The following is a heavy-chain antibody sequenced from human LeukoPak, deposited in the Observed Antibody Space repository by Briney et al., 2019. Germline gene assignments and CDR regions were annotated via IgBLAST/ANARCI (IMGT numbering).Heavy chain of an antibody. CDR2: INPNSGGT. CDR3: ARGRLPVYYYYYMDV. Sequence: ASVKVSCKASGYTFTGYYMHWVRQAPGQGLEWMGWINPNSGGTNYAQKFQGRVTMTRDTSISTAYMELSRLRSEDMAVYYCARGRLPVYYYYYMDVWGKGTTVTVSS. CDR1: GYTFTGYY. V-gene: IGHV1-2*02. D-gene: IGHD4-11*01. J-gene: IGHJ6*03.